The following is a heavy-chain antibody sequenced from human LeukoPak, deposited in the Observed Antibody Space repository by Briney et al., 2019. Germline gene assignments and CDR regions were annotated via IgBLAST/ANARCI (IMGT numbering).Heavy chain of an antibody. V-gene: IGHV1-2*02. D-gene: IGHD4-23*01. J-gene: IGHJ6*03. CDR3: ARPYGVNFPYYYYMDV. CDR2: INPNSGGT. CDR1: GYTFTGYY. Sequence: ASVKVSCKASGYTFTGYYMHWVRQAPGRGLEWMGWINPNSGGTNYAQKFQGRVTMTRDTSISTAYMELSRLKSDDTAVYYCARPYGVNFPYYYYMDVWGKGTTVTVSS.